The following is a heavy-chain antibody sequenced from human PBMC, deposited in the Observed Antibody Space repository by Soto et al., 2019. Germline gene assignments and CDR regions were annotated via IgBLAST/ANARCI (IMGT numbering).Heavy chain of an antibody. J-gene: IGHJ6*02. CDR2: IIPIFGTA. D-gene: IGHD3-9*01. CDR1: GGTFSSYA. CDR3: ARGGGYYDILTGPPGMDV. V-gene: IGHV1-69*13. Sequence: AASVKVSCKASGGTFSSYAISWVRQAPGQGLEWMGGIIPIFGTANYAQKFQGRVTITADESTSTAYMELSSLRSGDTAVYYCARGGGYYDILTGPPGMDVWGQGTTVTVSS.